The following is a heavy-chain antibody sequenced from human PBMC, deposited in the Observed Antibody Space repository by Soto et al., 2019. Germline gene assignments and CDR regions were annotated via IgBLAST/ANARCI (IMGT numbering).Heavy chain of an antibody. D-gene: IGHD1-26*01. Sequence: GGSLRLSCAASGLTFSGYEMNWVRQAPGKGLEWVSYISSSGSSISYADSVKGRFTITRDNAKNSLYLQMNSLRAEDTAVYYCATDSGSYSGYSYYAMDVWGQGTTVTVSS. J-gene: IGHJ6*02. CDR3: ATDSGSYSGYSYYAMDV. V-gene: IGHV3-48*03. CDR2: ISSSGSSI. CDR1: GLTFSGYE.